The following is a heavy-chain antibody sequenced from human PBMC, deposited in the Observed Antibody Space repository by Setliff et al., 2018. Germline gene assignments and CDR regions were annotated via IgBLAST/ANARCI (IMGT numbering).Heavy chain of an antibody. J-gene: IGHJ6*02. CDR1: GYTFTSHG. V-gene: IGHV1-18*01. Sequence: ASVKVSCKASGYTFTSHGISWVRQAPGQGLEWMGWISAYNGNTNYAQKLQGRVTMTTDTSTSTAYMELRSLRSDDTAVYYCARANDYSSGWYFYYYGMDVWGQGTTGTV. CDR3: ARANDYSSGWYFYYYGMDV. CDR2: ISAYNGNT. D-gene: IGHD6-19*01.